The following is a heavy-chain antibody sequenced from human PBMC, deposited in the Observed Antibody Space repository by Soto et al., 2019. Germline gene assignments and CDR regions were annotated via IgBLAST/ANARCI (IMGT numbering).Heavy chain of an antibody. CDR2: ISGYNGNT. CDR3: SRFIMVGGWFDPNYYHGMDV. Sequence: QVQLVQSGAEVKKPGASVTVSCKTSGYTFSNYGINWVRQAPGQGLEWMGWISGYNGNTNYTQTVQARVTMTPDTSTATVYTELRSLKSDDTAISYFSRFIMVGGWFDPNYYHGMDVWGQGTTVTVSS. D-gene: IGHD6-19*01. CDR1: GYTFSNYG. V-gene: IGHV1-18*01. J-gene: IGHJ6*02.